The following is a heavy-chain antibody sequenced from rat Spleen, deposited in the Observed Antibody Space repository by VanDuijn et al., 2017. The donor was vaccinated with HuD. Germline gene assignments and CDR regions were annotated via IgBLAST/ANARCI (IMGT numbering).Heavy chain of an antibody. CDR1: GFTFSKYY. J-gene: IGHJ2*01. CDR3: TTDRLDY. CDR2: ISTGCVST. V-gene: IGHV5-27*01. Sequence: EVQLVESGGGLVQPGRSLKLSCAASGFTFSKYYMAWVRQAPTKGLEWVAYISTGCVSTSYRDSVKGRFTISRDNAKSTLYLQMDSLRSEDTATYYCTTDRLDYWGPGTMVTVSS.